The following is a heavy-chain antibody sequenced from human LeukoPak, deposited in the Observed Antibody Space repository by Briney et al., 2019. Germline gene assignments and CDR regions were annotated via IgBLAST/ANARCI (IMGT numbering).Heavy chain of an antibody. V-gene: IGHV3-23*01. J-gene: IGHJ5*02. CDR1: GFAFSSYA. Sequence: GGPLRLSCAASGFAFSSYAMSWVRQAPGKGLEWVSSIVGSGGSTSYADSVKGRFTISRDGSKNTLYLQMNSLRAEDTAVYYCAKNPYYGEVRWFDPWGQGTLVTVSS. CDR3: AKNPYYGEVRWFDP. D-gene: IGHD3-10*01. CDR2: IVGSGGST.